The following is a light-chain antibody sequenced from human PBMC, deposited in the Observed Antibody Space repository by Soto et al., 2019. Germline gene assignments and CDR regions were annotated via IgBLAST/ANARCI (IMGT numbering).Light chain of an antibody. CDR2: ANN. CDR3: QSYDSSLSGGV. CDR1: SSNIGAGYD. Sequence: QPVLTQPPSVSGAPGQRVTISCTGSSSNIGAGYDVHWYQQLPGTAPKLLIYANNNRPSGVPDRFSGSKSGTSASLAITGLQAEDEADYYCQSYDSSLSGGVFGGGTQLTVL. V-gene: IGLV1-40*01. J-gene: IGLJ3*02.